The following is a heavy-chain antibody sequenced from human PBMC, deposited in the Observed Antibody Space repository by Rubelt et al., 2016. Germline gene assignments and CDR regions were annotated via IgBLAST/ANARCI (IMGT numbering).Heavy chain of an antibody. J-gene: IGHJ4*02. CDR3: ARVGALAARKIYYFDY. Sequence: QVQLVQSGAEVKKPGASVKVSCKASGYTFTSYALHWVRQAPGQRLEWMGWFNAGNGHTNYAQKLQGRVTMTTDTSTRTAYMELRSLRSDDTAVYYCARVGALAARKIYYFDYWGQGTLVTVSS. CDR1: GYTFTSYA. V-gene: IGHV1-3*01. CDR2: FNAGNGHT. D-gene: IGHD6-6*01.